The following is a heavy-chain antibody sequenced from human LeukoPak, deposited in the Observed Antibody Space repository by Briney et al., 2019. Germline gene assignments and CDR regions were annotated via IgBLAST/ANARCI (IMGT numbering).Heavy chain of an antibody. V-gene: IGHV4-39*01. CDR2: IYYSGST. Sequence: SETLSLTCTVSGGSISSSSYYWGWIRQPPGKGLAWIGSIYYSGSTYFNPSLKSRVPISVDTSKNQFSLKLSSVTAADTAVYYYARRAGQYYYYYYYMDVWGKGTTVTVSS. CDR1: GGSISSSSYY. CDR3: ARRAGQYYYYYYYMDV. D-gene: IGHD3-10*01. J-gene: IGHJ6*03.